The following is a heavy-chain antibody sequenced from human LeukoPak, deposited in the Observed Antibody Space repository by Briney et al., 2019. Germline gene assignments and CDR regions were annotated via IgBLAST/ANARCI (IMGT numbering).Heavy chain of an antibody. CDR1: GGSISSGSYY. CDR2: IYTSGST. CDR3: ARHLSPRYNWNSIPFDY. D-gene: IGHD1-7*01. Sequence: PSETLSLTCTVSGGSISSGSYYWSWIRQPAGKGLEWIGRIYTSGSTNYNPSLKSRVTISVDTSKNQFSLKLSSVTAADTAVYYCARHLSPRYNWNSIPFDYWGQGTLVTVSS. V-gene: IGHV4-61*02. J-gene: IGHJ4*02.